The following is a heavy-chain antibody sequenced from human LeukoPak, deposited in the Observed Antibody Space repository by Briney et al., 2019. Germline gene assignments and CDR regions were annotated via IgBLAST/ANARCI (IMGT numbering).Heavy chain of an antibody. CDR3: VRGLSGVSSWYFDL. V-gene: IGHV3-53*01. CDR2: LHSGGHT. Sequence: GGSLRLSCAASGFTVSSNYLSWVRQAPGKGLVWVSALHSGGHTFYADSVRGRFTISRDISKNTLYLQMNNLGAEDTALYYCVRGLSGVSSWYFDLWGRGTLISVSS. CDR1: GFTVSSNY. J-gene: IGHJ2*01. D-gene: IGHD7-27*01.